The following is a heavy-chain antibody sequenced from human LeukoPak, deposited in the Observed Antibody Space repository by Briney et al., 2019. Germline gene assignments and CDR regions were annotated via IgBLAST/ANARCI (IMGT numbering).Heavy chain of an antibody. J-gene: IGHJ1*01. D-gene: IGHD3-10*02. CDR1: GGSLSGYY. CDR3: AKCFNGLW. CDR2: VHYTGKN. Sequence: SETLSLTCTVSGGSLSGYYWSWIRQSPGKGLEWIGYVHYTGKNHYNPSLRSRVSISLDAYKDQFFLRMASVTAADTAMYYCAKCFNGLWWGQGLLVTVSS. V-gene: IGHV4-59*01.